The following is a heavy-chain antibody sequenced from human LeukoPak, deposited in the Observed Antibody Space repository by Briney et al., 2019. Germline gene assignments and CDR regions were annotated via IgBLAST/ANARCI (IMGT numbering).Heavy chain of an antibody. CDR3: ARGGKYYYDSSGYYFDY. CDR2: ISAYNGNT. V-gene: IGHV1-18*01. CDR1: GYTFTSYG. J-gene: IGHJ4*02. Sequence: GASVKVSCKASGYTFTSYGISWVRQAPGQGLEWMGWISAYNGNTNYAQKLRGRVTMTTDTSTSTAYMELRSLRSDDTAVYYCARGGKYYYDSSGYYFDYWGQGTLVTVSS. D-gene: IGHD3-22*01.